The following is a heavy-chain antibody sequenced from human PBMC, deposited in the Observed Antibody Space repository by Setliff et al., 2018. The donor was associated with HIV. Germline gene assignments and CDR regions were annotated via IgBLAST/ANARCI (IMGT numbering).Heavy chain of an antibody. Sequence: GKSLKISCKGSGYSFTSYWIGWVRQMPGKSLEWMGIIYPGDSDTRYSQSFQGQVTISVDKSISTAYLQWSSLKASDTAIYYCARIIVGADDAFDVWGQGTMVTVS. CDR2: IYPGDSDT. J-gene: IGHJ3*01. V-gene: IGHV5-51*03. D-gene: IGHD1-26*01. CDR1: GYSFTSYW. CDR3: ARIIVGADDAFDV.